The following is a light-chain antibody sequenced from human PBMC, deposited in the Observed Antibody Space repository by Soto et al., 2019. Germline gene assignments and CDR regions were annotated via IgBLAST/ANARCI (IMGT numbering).Light chain of an antibody. CDR2: GAS. CDR3: QQYNNWPPMYT. Sequence: EIVMTQSPATLPVSPGERATLSCRASQSVSSNLAWYQQKPGQAPRLLIYGASTRATGIPARFSDSGSGTEFTLTISSLQSEDFAVYYCQQYNNWPPMYTFGQGTKLEIK. V-gene: IGKV3-15*01. J-gene: IGKJ2*01. CDR1: QSVSSN.